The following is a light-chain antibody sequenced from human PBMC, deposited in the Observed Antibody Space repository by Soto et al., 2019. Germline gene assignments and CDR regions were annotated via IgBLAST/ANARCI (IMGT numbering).Light chain of an antibody. CDR1: QSIRNY. CDR3: HQSSSPPLA. CDR2: AAS. J-gene: IGKJ3*01. V-gene: IGKV1-39*01. Sequence: DIQMTQPPSSLSASVGDRVTITCRASQSIRNYLNWYQQKPEKAPKVLIYAASSLQSGVPSRFSGSGSGTQFTLTISSLQPEDFATYYWHQSSSPPLAFGPGTKVAVK.